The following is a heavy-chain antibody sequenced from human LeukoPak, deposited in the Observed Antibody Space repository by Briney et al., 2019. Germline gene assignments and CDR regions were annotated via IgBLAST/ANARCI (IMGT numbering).Heavy chain of an antibody. CDR2: ISAYNGNT. D-gene: IGHD4-17*01. J-gene: IGHJ4*02. Sequence: ASVKVSCKASGYTFTSYGISWVRQAPGQGLEWMGWISAYNGNTNYAQQLQGRVTMTTDTSTSTAYMELRSLRSDDTAVYYCARGGPDYGDYEIYFDYWGQGTLVTVSS. CDR3: ARGGPDYGDYEIYFDY. V-gene: IGHV1-18*01. CDR1: GYTFTSYG.